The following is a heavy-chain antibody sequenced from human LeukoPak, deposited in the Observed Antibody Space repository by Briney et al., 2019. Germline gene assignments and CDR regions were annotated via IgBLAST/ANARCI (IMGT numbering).Heavy chain of an antibody. Sequence: SQTLSLTCTVSGGSITSGSYYWSWIRQPAGKGLEWIGRIYTSGSTNYNPSFKRRVTISVDTSKNQFSLKLSSVTAADTAVYYCAREHYGDYWFDPWGQGTLVTVSS. CDR3: AREHYGDYWFDP. CDR2: IYTSGST. J-gene: IGHJ5*02. V-gene: IGHV4-61*02. CDR1: GGSITSGSYY. D-gene: IGHD4-17*01.